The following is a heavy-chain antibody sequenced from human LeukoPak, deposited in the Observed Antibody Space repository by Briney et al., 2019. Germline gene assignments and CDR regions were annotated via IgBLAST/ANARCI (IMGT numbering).Heavy chain of an antibody. J-gene: IGHJ6*03. Sequence: ASVKVSCKVFGYTLSKLSIHWVRQAPGKGLEWMGWINTNTGNPTYAQGFTGRFVFSLDTSVSTAYLQISSLKAEDTAVYYCARPKAPHYYYYYMDVWGKGTTVTVSS. CDR1: GYTLSKLS. CDR3: ARPKAPHYYYYYMDV. CDR2: INTNTGNP. V-gene: IGHV7-4-1*02.